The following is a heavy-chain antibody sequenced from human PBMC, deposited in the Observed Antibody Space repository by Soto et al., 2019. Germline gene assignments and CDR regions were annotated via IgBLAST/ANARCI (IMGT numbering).Heavy chain of an antibody. V-gene: IGHV1-18*01. J-gene: IGHJ4*02. CDR2: ISAYNGNT. CDR3: ARGGTPIDY. Sequence: QVQLVQSGAEVKKPGASVKVSCKASGYTFTNFGISWVRQAPGQGLEGMGWISAYNGNTNYAQNFQGRVTMTTDTTTSTAYEELRSLRYNYTAVYYDARGGTPIDYWGQGTLVTVSS. D-gene: IGHD3-16*01. CDR1: GYTFTNFG.